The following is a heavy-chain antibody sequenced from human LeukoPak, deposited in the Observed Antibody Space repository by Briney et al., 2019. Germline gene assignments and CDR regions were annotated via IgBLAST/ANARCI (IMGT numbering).Heavy chain of an antibody. J-gene: IGHJ6*02. Sequence: PGGSLRLSCAASGFTFSSYWMNWVRQAPGKGLEWVGRIKSKTDGGTTDYAAPAKGRFTISRDDSKNTLYLQMNGLKTEDTAVYYCTTAIYYYAMDVWGQGTTVTVSS. CDR2: IKSKTDGGTT. V-gene: IGHV3-15*07. CDR3: TTAIYYYAMDV. CDR1: GFTFSSYW.